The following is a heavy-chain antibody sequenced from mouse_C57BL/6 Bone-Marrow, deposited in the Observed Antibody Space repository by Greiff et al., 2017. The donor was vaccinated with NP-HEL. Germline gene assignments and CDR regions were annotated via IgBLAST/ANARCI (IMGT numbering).Heavy chain of an antibody. V-gene: IGHV1-64*01. CDR1: GYTFTSYW. CDR2: IHPNSGST. J-gene: IGHJ4*01. Sequence: QVQLQQSGAELVKPGASVKLSCKASGYTFTSYWMHWVKQRPGQGLEWIGMIHPNSGSTNYNEKFKSKATLTVDKSSSTAYMQLSSLTSEDSAVYYCARRAGYYAMDYWGQGTSVTVSS. D-gene: IGHD3-3*01. CDR3: ARRAGYYAMDY.